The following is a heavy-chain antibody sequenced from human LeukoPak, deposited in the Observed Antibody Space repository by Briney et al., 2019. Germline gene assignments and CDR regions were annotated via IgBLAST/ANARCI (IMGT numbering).Heavy chain of an antibody. D-gene: IGHD6-13*01. CDR1: GFTLRSHW. CDR2: FTNDGDDT. Sequence: GGSLRLSCAASGFTLRSHWMHWFRQVPGKGLMWVSYFTNDGDDTRYADSVKGRFTISRDNAKNMLYLQMDSLRVEDTAVYYCARPFTGYSVDYWGQGTLVTVSS. V-gene: IGHV3-74*01. J-gene: IGHJ4*02. CDR3: ARPFTGYSVDY.